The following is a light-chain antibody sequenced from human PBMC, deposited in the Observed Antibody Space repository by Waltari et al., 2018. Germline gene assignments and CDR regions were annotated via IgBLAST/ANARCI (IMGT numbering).Light chain of an antibody. CDR1: NIGSKS. V-gene: IGLV3-21*03. J-gene: IGLJ2*01. CDR2: DDS. CDR3: QVWDSSSDLLV. Sequence: SYVLTQPPSVSVAPGKTARITCGGNNIGSKSVHWYQQKPGQAPGLVVYDDSARPSGIPERFSGSNSWNTATLTISRVEAGDEADYYCQVWDSSSDLLVFGGGTKLTVL.